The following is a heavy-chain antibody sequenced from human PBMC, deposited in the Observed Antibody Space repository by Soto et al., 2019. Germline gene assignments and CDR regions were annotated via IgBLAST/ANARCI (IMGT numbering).Heavy chain of an antibody. Sequence: SETLSLTCAVYGGSFSGYYWSWIRQPPGKGLEWIGEISHSGTTNYNPSLKSRVTISLDTSKNQFSLKLSSVTAADTAVYYCARGFPVAAAGTHFDYWGQGTLVTVSS. V-gene: IGHV4-34*01. CDR2: ISHSGTT. CDR3: ARGFPVAAAGTHFDY. D-gene: IGHD6-13*01. J-gene: IGHJ4*02. CDR1: GGSFSGYY.